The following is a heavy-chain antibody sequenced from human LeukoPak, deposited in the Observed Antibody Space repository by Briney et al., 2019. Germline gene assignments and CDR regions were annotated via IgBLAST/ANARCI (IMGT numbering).Heavy chain of an antibody. CDR2: ISSSSSYI. D-gene: IGHD3-16*02. J-gene: IGHJ4*02. Sequence: PGGSLRLSCVASGFTFSRSWMDWVRQAPGKGLEWVSSISSSSSYIYYADSVKGRFTISRDNAKNSLYLQMNSPRAEDTAVYYCARDPEAYDYVWGSYRYYDYWGQGTLVTVSS. V-gene: IGHV3-21*01. CDR3: ARDPEAYDYVWGSYRYYDY. CDR1: GFTFSRSW.